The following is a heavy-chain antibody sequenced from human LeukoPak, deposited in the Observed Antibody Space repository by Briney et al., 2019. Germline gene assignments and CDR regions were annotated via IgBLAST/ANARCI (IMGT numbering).Heavy chain of an antibody. CDR2: TPKEPEDN. J-gene: IGHJ6*02. Sequence: GRSHRPNCPASGPPHSDSPFYWLRQTPGQKLHRVASTPKEPEDNYYADSVKGRFTISRDNSKNTLYLQMNSLRAEDTAVYYCARAVHSSGRGGPPLDHYYYYYGMDVWGQGTTVTVSS. CDR1: GPPHSDSP. D-gene: IGHD6-19*01. V-gene: IGHV3-30*01. CDR3: ARAVHSSGRGGPPLDHYYYYYGMDV.